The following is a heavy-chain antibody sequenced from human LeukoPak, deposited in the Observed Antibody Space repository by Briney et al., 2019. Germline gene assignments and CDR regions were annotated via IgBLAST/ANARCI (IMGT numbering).Heavy chain of an antibody. V-gene: IGHV3-23*01. CDR2: ISSSGGNT. J-gene: IGHJ4*02. CDR3: AKDRVCSGGSCYYDY. D-gene: IGHD2-15*01. Sequence: GGSLRLSCAASGFTFSSYAMNWVRQAPGKGLEWVSAISSSGGNTYYADSVKGRFTISRDNPKNTVYLQMNSLRAEDTAVYYCAKDRVCSGGSCYYDYWGQGTLVTVSS. CDR1: GFTFSSYA.